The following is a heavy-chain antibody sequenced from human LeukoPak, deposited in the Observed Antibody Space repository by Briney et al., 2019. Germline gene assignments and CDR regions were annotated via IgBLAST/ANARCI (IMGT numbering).Heavy chain of an antibody. D-gene: IGHD3-22*01. CDR2: INPNSGGT. V-gene: IGHV1-2*02. CDR3: ARELNYDNSGYYFDY. J-gene: IGHJ4*02. CDR1: GYTFTVYF. Sequence: ASVKVSCTASGYTFTVYFMHWVRQAPGQGLEWMGWINPNSGGTNYAQKFQGRVTMTRDTSISTAYMELSRLRSDDTAVYYCARELNYDNSGYYFDYWGQGTLVTVSS.